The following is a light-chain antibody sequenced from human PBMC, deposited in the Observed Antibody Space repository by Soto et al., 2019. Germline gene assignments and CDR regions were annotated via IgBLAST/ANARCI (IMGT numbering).Light chain of an antibody. V-gene: IGLV2-18*02. Sequence: QSVLTQPSSVSGSPGQSVTISCTGTTSDVGSYNRVSWYQQTPGTAPKLIIYDVGSRPSGVPDRFSGSKSGNTASLTISGLQAEDEADYYCDSYTASSTYVFGTGTKVTVL. CDR3: DSYTASSTYV. J-gene: IGLJ1*01. CDR2: DVG. CDR1: TSDVGSYNR.